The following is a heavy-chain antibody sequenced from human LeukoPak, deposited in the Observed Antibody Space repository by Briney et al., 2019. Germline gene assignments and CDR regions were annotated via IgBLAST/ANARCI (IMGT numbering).Heavy chain of an antibody. CDR2: IDPNSVGT. V-gene: IGHV1-2*02. J-gene: IGHJ3*02. CDR3: ARVRFFGVISNAFDI. D-gene: IGHD3-3*01. CDR1: GYTFSGYY. Sequence: ASVKVSCNASGYTFSGYYMHWVRQAPGQGLEWMGWIDPNSVGTKYAQKFQGRVTMTRDTSISTAYMELSRPRSDDTAVYYCARVRFFGVISNAFDIWGQGTMVTVSS.